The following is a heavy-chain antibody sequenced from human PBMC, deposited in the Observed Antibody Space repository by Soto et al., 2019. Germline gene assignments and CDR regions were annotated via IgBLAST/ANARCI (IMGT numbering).Heavy chain of an antibody. CDR2: INTDGSST. Sequence: EVQLVQSGGGLLQPGGSRRLSCAASGFTFRNYWMQWVRQAPGKGLVWVSRINTDGSSTTYADSVKGRFTISRDNAKNTLYLQINSLRAEDTAVYYCARDDGYNTIGYWGQGTLVTVSS. D-gene: IGHD5-12*01. CDR3: ARDDGYNTIGY. V-gene: IGHV3-74*01. CDR1: GFTFRNYW. J-gene: IGHJ4*02.